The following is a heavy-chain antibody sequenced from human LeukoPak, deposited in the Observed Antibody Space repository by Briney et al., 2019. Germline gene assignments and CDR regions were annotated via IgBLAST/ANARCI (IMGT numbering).Heavy chain of an antibody. Sequence: GRSLRLSCAASGFTFSSYAMHWVRQDPGKGLEWVAVISYDGSNKYYADSVKGRFTISRDNSKNTLYLQMNSLRAEDTAVYYCAREGSSYYFDYWGQGTLVTVSS. CDR3: AREGSSYYFDY. J-gene: IGHJ4*02. V-gene: IGHV3-30-3*01. D-gene: IGHD6-6*01. CDR1: GFTFSSYA. CDR2: ISYDGSNK.